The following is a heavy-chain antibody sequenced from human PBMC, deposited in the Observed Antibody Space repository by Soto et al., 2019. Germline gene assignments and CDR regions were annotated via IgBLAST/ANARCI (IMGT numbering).Heavy chain of an antibody. CDR2: PYSSGST. D-gene: IGHD2-8*01. V-gene: IGHV3-53*01. J-gene: IGHJ4*02. Sequence: GDLRLSFAAPGFTISKSYINWVLQAPLKVLHWLPVPYSSGSTYYADSVKGRFTTSRDTSKNMLFLQMNRLRAEDPAVYYCAVLMVYAIVIGNWNDVPPHSFDYWGQETMVTVSS. CDR1: GFTISKSY. CDR3: AVLMVYAIVIGNWNDVPPHSFDY.